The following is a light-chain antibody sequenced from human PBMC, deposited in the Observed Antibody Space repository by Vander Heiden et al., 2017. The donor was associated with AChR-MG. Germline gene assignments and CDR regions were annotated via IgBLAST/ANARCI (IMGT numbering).Light chain of an antibody. J-gene: IGKJ2*01. Sequence: EIVLTQSPGTLSLSPGERATLSCKASQSISSSYLTWYQQKPGQAPRLLICASSSRATGIPDRFSGSGSGTDFTLTISRLEPEDFAVYYCQQFGGSPPYTFGQGTKLEIK. V-gene: IGKV3-20*01. CDR3: QQFGGSPPYT. CDR2: ASS. CDR1: QSISSSY.